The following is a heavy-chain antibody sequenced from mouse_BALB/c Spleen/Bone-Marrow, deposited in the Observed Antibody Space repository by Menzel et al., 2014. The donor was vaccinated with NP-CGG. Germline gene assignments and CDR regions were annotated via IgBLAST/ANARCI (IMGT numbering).Heavy chain of an antibody. J-gene: IGHJ4*01. D-gene: IGHD2-14*01. CDR1: GYTLTTYF. V-gene: IGHV1S56*01. Sequence: QVQLQQPGPELVKPGASMRISCKASGYTLTTYFIHWVKQRPGQGLEWIGWIYPGNINIKYNENFKDKVTLTADKSSNTAHLQFSSLTSEDSAVYFCARGDYYRSVMDYWGQGTSVTVSS. CDR3: ARGDYYRSVMDY. CDR2: IYPGNINI.